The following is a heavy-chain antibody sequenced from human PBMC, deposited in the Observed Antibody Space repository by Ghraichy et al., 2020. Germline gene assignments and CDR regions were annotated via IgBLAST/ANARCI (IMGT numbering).Heavy chain of an antibody. CDR1: GFTFSNYW. Sequence: GGSLRLSCAASGFTFSNYWMSWVRQAPGKGLEWVANIKPDGSEKYYVDSVKGRFTISRDNAKNSLYLQMNSLRAEDTAVYYCATRYSVYCNGGSCSGWGQGTLVTVSS. CDR2: IKPDGSEK. J-gene: IGHJ4*02. D-gene: IGHD2-15*01. CDR3: ATRYSVYCNGGSCSG. V-gene: IGHV3-7*01.